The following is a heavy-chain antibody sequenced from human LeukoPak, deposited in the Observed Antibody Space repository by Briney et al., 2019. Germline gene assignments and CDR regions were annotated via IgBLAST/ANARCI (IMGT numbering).Heavy chain of an antibody. CDR3: ATWPMVRGSYGVIFDY. CDR1: GGTFSSYA. CDR2: IIPIFGTA. J-gene: IGHJ4*02. Sequence: GASVKVSCKASGGTFSSYAISWVRQAPGQGLEWMGGIIPIFGTANYAQKFQGRVTITTDESTSTAYMELSSLRSEDTAVYYCATWPMVRGSYGVIFDYWGRGTLVTVSS. V-gene: IGHV1-69*05. D-gene: IGHD3-10*01.